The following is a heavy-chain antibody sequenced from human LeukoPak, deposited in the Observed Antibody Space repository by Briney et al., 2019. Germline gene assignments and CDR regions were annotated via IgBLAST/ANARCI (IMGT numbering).Heavy chain of an antibody. V-gene: IGHV1-69*01. CDR3: ALGGIAAAGSLSV. D-gene: IGHD6-13*01. CDR1: GGTFSSYA. CDR2: IIPIFGTA. J-gene: IGHJ4*02. Sequence: SSVKVSCKASGGTFSSYAISWVRQAPGHGLEWMGGIIPIFGTANYAQKFQGRVTITADESTSTAYMELSSLRSEDTAVYYCALGGIAAAGSLSVWGQGTLVTVSS.